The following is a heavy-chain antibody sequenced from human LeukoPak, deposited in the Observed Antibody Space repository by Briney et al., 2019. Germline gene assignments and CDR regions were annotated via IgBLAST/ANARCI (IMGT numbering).Heavy chain of an antibody. Sequence: GASVKVSCKASGYTFTGYYMHWVRQAPGQGLEWMGWINPNSGGIKYAQKFQGRVTMTRDTSITTAYVELNRLTSDDTAVYYCARGYITGGSRTFHIWGQGTMVTVSS. CDR1: GYTFTGYY. CDR2: INPNSGGI. CDR3: ARGYITGGSRTFHI. D-gene: IGHD1-1*01. V-gene: IGHV1-2*02. J-gene: IGHJ3*02.